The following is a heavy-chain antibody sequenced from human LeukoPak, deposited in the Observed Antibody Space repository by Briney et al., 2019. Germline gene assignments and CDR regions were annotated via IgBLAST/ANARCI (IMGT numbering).Heavy chain of an antibody. CDR3: ARARPDIVVVPAANYYYYGMDV. Sequence: GASVKVSCKASGGTFSSYAISWVRQAPGQGLEWKGGIIPIFGTANYAQKFQGRVTITADESTSTAYMELSSLRSEDTAVYYCARARPDIVVVPAANYYYYGMDVWGKGTTVTVSP. J-gene: IGHJ6*04. CDR2: IIPIFGTA. D-gene: IGHD2-2*01. V-gene: IGHV1-69*13. CDR1: GGTFSSYA.